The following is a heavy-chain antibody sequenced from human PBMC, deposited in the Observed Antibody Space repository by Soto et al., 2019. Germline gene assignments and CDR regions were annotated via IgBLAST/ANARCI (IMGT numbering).Heavy chain of an antibody. D-gene: IGHD2-15*01. CDR3: ARLGGRYQAFDH. CDR1: GAFISRTSHY. J-gene: IGHJ4*01. Sequence: LSLTCTVSGAFISRTSHYWGWIRQSPGKGLEWIGSIDYSGTTYYSPSLKSRVIISVDTSKNQFSLSLSSVTAADTAVYYCARLGGRYQAFDHWGPGALVTVSS. V-gene: IGHV4-39*01. CDR2: IDYSGTT.